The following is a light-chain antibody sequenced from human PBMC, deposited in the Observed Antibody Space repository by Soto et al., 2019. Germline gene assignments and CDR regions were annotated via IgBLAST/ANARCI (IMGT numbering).Light chain of an antibody. J-gene: IGLJ1*01. V-gene: IGLV2-14*01. Sequence: QSALTQPASVSGSPGQSITISCIGTSSDVGGYNYVSWYQQHPGKAPKLMIYEVSNRPSGVSNRFSGSKSGNTASLTISGLQPEDEADYYCSSYTSSSTLVFGTGTKLTVL. CDR1: SSDVGGYNY. CDR3: SSYTSSSTLV. CDR2: EVS.